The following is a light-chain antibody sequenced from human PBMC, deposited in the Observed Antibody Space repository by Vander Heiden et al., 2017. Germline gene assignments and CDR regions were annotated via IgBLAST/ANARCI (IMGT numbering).Light chain of an antibody. J-gene: IGLJ3*02. CDR2: AND. CDR1: SSNIGADYD. CDR3: QSYDSDLGARV. V-gene: IGLV1-40*01. Sequence: QSVLTQPPSVSGAPGQRVTISCPGSSSNIGADYDVHWYQQFPGTAPKLLINANDKRPSGVPDRFSGSKSGSSASLVITGLQAEDEADYFCQSYDSDLGARVFGGGTKVTVL.